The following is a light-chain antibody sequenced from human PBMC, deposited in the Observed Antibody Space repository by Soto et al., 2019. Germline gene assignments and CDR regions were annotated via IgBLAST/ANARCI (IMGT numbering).Light chain of an antibody. V-gene: IGKV1-5*03. CDR1: QSVHSW. CDR2: KAS. CDR3: HQYNAHPYT. Sequence: DFQMTQSPSTLSASVGDRVTITCRASQSVHSWLAGYQQKPGRTPKLLIYKASTLESGVPSRFSGSGSGTEFALTISRVQPDDFAAYYCHQYNAHPYTFGQGTKLELK. J-gene: IGKJ2*01.